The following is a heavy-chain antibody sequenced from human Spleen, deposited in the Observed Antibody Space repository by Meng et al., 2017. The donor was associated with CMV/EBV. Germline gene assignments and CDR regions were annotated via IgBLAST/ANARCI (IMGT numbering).Heavy chain of an antibody. V-gene: IGHV3-30*04. CDR1: GFTLSRYA. J-gene: IGHJ6*02. CDR2: ISYDGRNK. D-gene: IGHD1-26*01. Sequence: GGSLRLSCAASGFTLSRYAMHWVRQTPGKGLEWVAIISYDGRNKNYADSVKGRFTISRDTSRNTLYLQMNSLRAEDTAMYYCARAPRESYYYGMDVWGQGTTVTVSS. CDR3: ARAPRESYYYGMDV.